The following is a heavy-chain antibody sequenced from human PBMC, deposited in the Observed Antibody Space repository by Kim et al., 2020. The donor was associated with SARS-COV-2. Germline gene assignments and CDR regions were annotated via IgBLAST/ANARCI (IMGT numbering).Heavy chain of an antibody. CDR2: IWNDGSNK. Sequence: GRSLRLSCAASGFTFSTYGMHWVRQAPGKGLERVAMIWNDGSNKYYADSMKGRFTISRDNSKNTLYLQMTSLRAEDTAVYYCATEYSSSSAFDYWGQGTLLTVTS. D-gene: IGHD6-6*01. CDR1: GFTFSTYG. V-gene: IGHV3-33*01. CDR3: ATEYSSSSAFDY. J-gene: IGHJ4*02.